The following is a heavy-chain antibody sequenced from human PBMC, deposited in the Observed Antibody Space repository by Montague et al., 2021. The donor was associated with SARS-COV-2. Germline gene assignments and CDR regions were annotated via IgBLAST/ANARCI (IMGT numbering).Heavy chain of an antibody. CDR1: GGSLRSTTFY. D-gene: IGHD6-19*01. CDR3: VTPGKTAVAGQFDY. Sequence: SETLSLTCTVSGGSLRSTTFYWVWLRPSPGQGLDWIGYLYESDTSYSNPSLKSRVAISIDTPNNQLSLKITSLIVADTAIYYCVTPGKTAVAGQFDYWGPGILVTVSS. CDR2: LYESDTS. J-gene: IGHJ4*02. V-gene: IGHV4-39*07.